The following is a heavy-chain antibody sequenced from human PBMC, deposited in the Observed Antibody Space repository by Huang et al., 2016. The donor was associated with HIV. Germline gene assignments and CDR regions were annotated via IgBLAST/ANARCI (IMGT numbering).Heavy chain of an antibody. CDR1: GFSFSSAW. Sequence: EVQLVESGGGLVKPGGSLRLSCEVSGFSFSSAWRNWVREAPGKGLEGVGHIKSKTERGTTDYAAPVKGRFTSSRDDSKNTLYLQMNSLKTEDTGVYYCTTGTRDYLNAFDIWGQGTKVTVSS. CDR2: IKSKTERGTT. CDR3: TTGTRDYLNAFDI. D-gene: IGHD1-7*01. J-gene: IGHJ3*02. V-gene: IGHV3-15*07.